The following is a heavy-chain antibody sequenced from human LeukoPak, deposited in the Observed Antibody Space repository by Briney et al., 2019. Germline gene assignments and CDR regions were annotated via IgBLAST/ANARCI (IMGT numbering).Heavy chain of an antibody. V-gene: IGHV3-23*01. CDR3: TTQSRHGSY. J-gene: IGHJ4*02. D-gene: IGHD2-15*01. CDR1: GFTFSNYA. CDR2: ISGSGDST. Sequence: PGGSLRLSCAASGFTFSNYAMRWVRQAPGKGLEWVSGISGSGDSTYYADSVKGRFTISRDNSKNTLYLQMNSLKTEDTAVYYCTTQSRHGSYWGQGTLVTVSS.